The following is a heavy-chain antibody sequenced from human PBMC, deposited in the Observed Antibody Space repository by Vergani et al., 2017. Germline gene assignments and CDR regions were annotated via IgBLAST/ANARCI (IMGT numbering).Heavy chain of an antibody. D-gene: IGHD3-9*01. Sequence: QVQLQQWGAGLLKPSETLSLTCAVYGGSFSGYYWSWIRQPPGKGLEWIGEINHSGSTNYKPSLKSRITISVDTSKDQFSLKLSSVTAADTDVYYCARAVLRYFDWLSYHRSDAFDIWGQGTMVTVSS. CDR3: ARAVLRYFDWLSYHRSDAFDI. V-gene: IGHV4-34*01. J-gene: IGHJ3*02. CDR2: INHSGST. CDR1: GGSFSGYY.